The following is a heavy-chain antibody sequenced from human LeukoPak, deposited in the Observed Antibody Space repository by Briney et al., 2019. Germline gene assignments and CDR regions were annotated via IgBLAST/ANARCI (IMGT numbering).Heavy chain of an antibody. Sequence: SETLSLTCTVSGGSISSSSYYWGWIRQPPGKGLEWIGSIYYSRSTYYNPSLKSRVTISVDTSKNQFSLKLSSVTAADTAVYYCARDGRKLYYDFWCGYYSGPLDYWGKGTLVTVSS. J-gene: IGHJ4*02. CDR2: IYYSRST. CDR3: ARDGRKLYYDFWCGYYSGPLDY. V-gene: IGHV4-39*07. D-gene: IGHD3-3*01. CDR1: GGSISSSSYY.